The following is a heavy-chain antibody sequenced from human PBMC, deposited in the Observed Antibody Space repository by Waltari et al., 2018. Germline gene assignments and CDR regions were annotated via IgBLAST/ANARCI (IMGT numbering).Heavy chain of an antibody. V-gene: IGHV1-2*06. CDR2: INPNSGDT. D-gene: IGHD4-17*01. J-gene: IGHJ4*02. Sequence: QVHLVQSGAEVKKPGASVTVSCKASGYHFTGCSIQWVRRAPGQGLEWMGRINPNSGDTNYAQKFQGRVTLTRDTSINTAYMELSSLKSDDTAVYYCARDLGSDYGNRDYWGQGTLVTVPS. CDR1: GYHFTGCS. CDR3: ARDLGSDYGNRDY.